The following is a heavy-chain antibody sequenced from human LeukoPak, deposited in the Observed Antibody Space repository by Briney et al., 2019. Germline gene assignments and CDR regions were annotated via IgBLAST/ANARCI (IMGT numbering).Heavy chain of an antibody. CDR1: GFTFDDYA. CDR3: ARDNSVGDNAWWFDP. J-gene: IGHJ5*02. Sequence: PGGSLRLSCAASGFTFDDYAMHWVRQAPGKGLEWVSGISWNSGSIGYADSVKGRFIISRDNAKNSLYLQMNSLRSEDTAIYYCARDNSVGDNAWWFDPWGQGTLVTVSS. D-gene: IGHD1-26*01. V-gene: IGHV3-9*01. CDR2: ISWNSGSI.